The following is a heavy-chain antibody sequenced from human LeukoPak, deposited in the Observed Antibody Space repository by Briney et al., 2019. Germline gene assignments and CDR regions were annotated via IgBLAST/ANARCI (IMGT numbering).Heavy chain of an antibody. CDR3: ARGRPTTSIAAAGVNWFDP. CDR2: MNPNSGNT. J-gene: IGHJ5*02. CDR1: GYTFTSYD. D-gene: IGHD6-13*01. V-gene: IGHV1-8*03. Sequence: GPVKVSCKASGYTFTSYDINWVRQATGQGLEWMGWMNPNSGNTGYAQKFQGRVTITRNTSISTAYMELSSLRSEDTAVYYCARGRPTTSIAAAGVNWFDPWGQGTLVTVSS.